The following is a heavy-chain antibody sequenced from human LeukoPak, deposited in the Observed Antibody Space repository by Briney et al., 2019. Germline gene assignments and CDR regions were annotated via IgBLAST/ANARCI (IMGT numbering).Heavy chain of an antibody. CDR2: ISYDGSNK. V-gene: IGHV3-30*18. CDR1: GFTFSSYG. CDR3: AKDTYYYDSSGYYPYYFDY. Sequence: GRSLRLSCAASGFTFSSYGMHWVRQAPGKGLEWVAVISYDGSNKYYADSVKGRFTISRDNSKNTLYLQMNSLRAEDTAVYYCAKDTYYYDSSGYYPYYFDYWGQGTLVTVSS. D-gene: IGHD3-22*01. J-gene: IGHJ4*02.